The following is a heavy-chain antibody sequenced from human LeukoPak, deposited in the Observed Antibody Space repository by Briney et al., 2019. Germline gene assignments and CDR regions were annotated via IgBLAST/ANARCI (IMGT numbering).Heavy chain of an antibody. J-gene: IGHJ3*02. Sequence: PSETLSLTCTVSGGSISSSNYYWGWIRQPPGKGLEWVSSISSSSSYIYYADSVKGRFTISRDNAKNSLYLQMNSLRAEDTAVYYCARDTWHDKGAFDIWGQGTMVTVSS. CDR1: GGSISSSN. CDR2: ISSSSSYI. D-gene: IGHD3-16*01. CDR3: ARDTWHDKGAFDI. V-gene: IGHV3-21*01.